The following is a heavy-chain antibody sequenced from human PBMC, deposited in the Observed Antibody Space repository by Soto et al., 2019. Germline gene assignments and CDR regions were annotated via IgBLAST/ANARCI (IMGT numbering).Heavy chain of an antibody. CDR3: ARGRYCLTGRCFPNWFDS. CDR1: GDSISTVDYF. V-gene: IGHV4-30-4*01. Sequence: PSETLSLTCSVSGDSISTVDYFWAWIRQPPGQALEYIGYIYKSATTYYNPSFESRVAISLDKSKSQFSLNVTSVTAADTAVYFCARGRYCLTGRCFPNWFDSWGQGTLVTVSS. D-gene: IGHD2-15*01. J-gene: IGHJ5*01. CDR2: IYKSATT.